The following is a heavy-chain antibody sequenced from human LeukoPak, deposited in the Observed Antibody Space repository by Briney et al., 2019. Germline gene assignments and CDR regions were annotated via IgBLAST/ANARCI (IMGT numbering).Heavy chain of an antibody. CDR3: ARQIVGATSSDY. CDR2: IIPILGIA. J-gene: IGHJ4*02. V-gene: IGHV1-69*04. D-gene: IGHD1-26*01. CDR1: GGTFSSYA. Sequence: GASVKVSCKASGGTFSSYAISWVRQAPGQGLEWMGRIIPILGIANYAQKFQGRVTINADKSTSTAYMELSSLRSEDTAVYYCARQIVGATSSDYWGQGTLVTVSS.